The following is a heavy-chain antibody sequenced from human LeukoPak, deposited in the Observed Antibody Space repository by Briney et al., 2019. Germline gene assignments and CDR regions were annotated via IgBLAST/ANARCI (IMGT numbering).Heavy chain of an antibody. CDR3: AKDPISTVPRGYFDY. V-gene: IGHV3-30*02. Sequence: GGSLSLSCAASGFTFSSYGMHWVRQAPGKGLEWVAFIRYDGSNKYYADSVKGRFTISRDNSKNTLYLQMNSLRAEDTAVYYCAKDPISTVPRGYFDYWGQGTLVTVSS. CDR1: GFTFSSYG. D-gene: IGHD4-17*01. J-gene: IGHJ4*02. CDR2: IRYDGSNK.